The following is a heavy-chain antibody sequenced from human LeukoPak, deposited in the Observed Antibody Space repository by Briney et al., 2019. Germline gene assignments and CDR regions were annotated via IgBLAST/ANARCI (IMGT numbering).Heavy chain of an antibody. D-gene: IGHD1-26*01. V-gene: IGHV3-23*01. CDR3: AVRTRGSYFDY. J-gene: IGHJ4*02. Sequence: GGSLRLSCAGSGFTFSTYAMSWVRQAPGRGVEWVSGICSSGDRTFYRDSVKGRFTISRDNSKNTLYLQLNSLRAEDTAAYHCAVRTRGSYFDYWGQGALVTVSS. CDR1: GFTFSTYA. CDR2: ICSSGDRT.